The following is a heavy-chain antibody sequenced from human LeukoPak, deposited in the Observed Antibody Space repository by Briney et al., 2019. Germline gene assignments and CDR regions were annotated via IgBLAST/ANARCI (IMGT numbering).Heavy chain of an antibody. Sequence: PSETLSLTCSVSGSSISGRRYYWGWIRQPPGRGLEWIGSIHYDGATYYNPSLKSRVTMSVDTSKNQFSLKLSSVTAADTAVYYCARGVSYQRYYYYGMDVWGQGTTVTVSS. V-gene: IGHV4-39*01. CDR3: ARGVSYQRYYYYGMDV. CDR1: GSSISGRRYY. CDR2: IHYDGAT. J-gene: IGHJ6*02. D-gene: IGHD1-26*01.